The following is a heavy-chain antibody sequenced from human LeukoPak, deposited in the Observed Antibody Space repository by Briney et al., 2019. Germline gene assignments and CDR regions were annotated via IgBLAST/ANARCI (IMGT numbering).Heavy chain of an antibody. CDR2: FYVGRANT. J-gene: IGHJ6*03. CDR3: AREINFSFYMDV. CDR1: GFTFSDYT. Sequence: GGALRLSCADSGFTFSDYTFHWVREAPGNGVEGVEVFYVGRANTYYADSMKCRFTFSSHNSKTTLYLQMTSLRAEDTAVYYCAREINFSFYMDVCGRGATFAVS. D-gene: IGHD2/OR15-2a*01. V-gene: IGHV3-30*01.